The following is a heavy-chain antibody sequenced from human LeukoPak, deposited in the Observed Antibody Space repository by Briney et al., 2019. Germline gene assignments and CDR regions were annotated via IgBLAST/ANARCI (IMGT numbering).Heavy chain of an antibody. J-gene: IGHJ4*02. CDR2: ISSSGSTI. CDR1: GFTFSSSE. D-gene: IGHD3-10*01. Sequence: GGSLRLSCAASGFTFSSSEMNWVRQAPGKGLEWVSYISSSGSTIYYADSVKGRFTISRDNAKNSLYLQMNSLRAEDTAVYYCARWDYYGSGSYIPDYWGQGTLVTVSS. CDR3: ARWDYYGSGSYIPDY. V-gene: IGHV3-48*03.